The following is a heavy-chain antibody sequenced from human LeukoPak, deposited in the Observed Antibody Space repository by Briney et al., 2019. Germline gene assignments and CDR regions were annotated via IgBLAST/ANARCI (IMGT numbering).Heavy chain of an antibody. V-gene: IGHV3-23*01. CDR3: AKNPPSGMTTVTNFDY. CDR1: GFTFSSYA. D-gene: IGHD4-17*01. J-gene: IGHJ4*02. CDR2: ISGSGGST. Sequence: PGGSLRLSCAASGFTFSSYAMSWVRQAPGKGLEWVSAISGSGGSTYYADSVKGRFTISRDNSKNTLYLQMNSLRAEDTAVYYCAKNPPSGMTTVTNFDYWGQGTLVTVSS.